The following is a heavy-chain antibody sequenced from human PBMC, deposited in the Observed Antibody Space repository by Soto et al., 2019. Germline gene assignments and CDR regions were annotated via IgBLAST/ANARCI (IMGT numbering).Heavy chain of an antibody. D-gene: IGHD3-22*01. Sequence: ASVKVSCKDSGYTFTSYARHWVRQAPGQRLEWMGWINAGNGNTKYSQKFQGRVTITRDTSASTAYMELSSLRSEDTAVYYCAREFYYDSSGYYYFDYWGQGTLVTVSS. CDR1: GYTFTSYA. J-gene: IGHJ4*02. V-gene: IGHV1-3*01. CDR3: AREFYYDSSGYYYFDY. CDR2: INAGNGNT.